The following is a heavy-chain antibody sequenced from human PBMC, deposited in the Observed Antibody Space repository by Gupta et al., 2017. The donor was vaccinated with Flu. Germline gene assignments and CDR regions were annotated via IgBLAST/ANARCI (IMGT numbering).Heavy chain of an antibody. J-gene: IGHJ6*01. CDR3: AKGGGSNYHYYGMDV. Sequence: EVQLVDAGGGLVQPGRSLRLSCAASGFIFDNYAMHWVRQVPGKGLEWVSCISWNSGNIGHAYSVKGRFTISRDNSKNSLYLQMNSLRAQDTALYYCAKGGGSNYHYYGMDVRGEGTTVAVSS. V-gene: IGHV3-9*01. CDR2: ISWNSGNI. CDR1: GFIFDNYA. D-gene: IGHD2-15*01.